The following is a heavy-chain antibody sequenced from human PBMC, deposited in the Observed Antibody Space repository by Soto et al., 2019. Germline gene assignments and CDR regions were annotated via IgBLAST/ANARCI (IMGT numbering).Heavy chain of an antibody. V-gene: IGHV3-53*02. D-gene: IGHD6-19*01. CDR1: GFTVSSDH. CDR2: MYYGGTT. J-gene: IGHJ3*01. Sequence: EMQLVETGGGLIQPGGSLRLSCAASGFTVSSDHMSWVRQAPGKGLEWISVMYYGGTTYYADSVQGRFTISRDSSTNTLYLQTTDLRADDLAVYYCAREVAGFAHWGQGTMFTVSS. CDR3: AREVAGFAH.